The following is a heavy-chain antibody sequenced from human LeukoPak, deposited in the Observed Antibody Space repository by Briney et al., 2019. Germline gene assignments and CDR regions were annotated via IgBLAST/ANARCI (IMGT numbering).Heavy chain of an antibody. D-gene: IGHD6-13*01. CDR2: ISSSSSYI. J-gene: IGHJ4*02. CDR1: GFTFSSYT. Sequence: GGSLRLSCAASGFTFSSYTMNWVRQAPGKGLEWVSYISSSSSYIPYADSLKGRFTISRDKAKNSLYLQMNSLRAEDTAVYYCAKDYSSSCWNWGQGTLVTVSS. V-gene: IGHV3-21*01. CDR3: AKDYSSSCWN.